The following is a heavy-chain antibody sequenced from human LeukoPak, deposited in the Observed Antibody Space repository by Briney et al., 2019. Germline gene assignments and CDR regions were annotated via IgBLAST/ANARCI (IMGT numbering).Heavy chain of an antibody. Sequence: SETLSLTCTVSGGSISSSSYYWGWIRQPPGKGLEWIGTIYYSGSTYYNPSLKSRVTLSVDTSKNQFSLKLNSVTAADTAVYYCARSGWFGEASMLWGQGTLVTVSS. D-gene: IGHD3-10*01. CDR2: IYYSGST. CDR3: ARSGWFGEASML. V-gene: IGHV4-39*01. CDR1: GGSISSSSYY. J-gene: IGHJ4*02.